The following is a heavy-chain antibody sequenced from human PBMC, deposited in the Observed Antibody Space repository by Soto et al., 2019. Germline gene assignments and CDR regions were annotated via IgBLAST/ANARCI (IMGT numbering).Heavy chain of an antibody. CDR2: IYHSWST. J-gene: IGHJ6*02. V-gene: IGHV4-4*02. CDR3: ARVSGSYCYGMDV. CDR1: GGPISSSNW. D-gene: IGHD1-26*01. Sequence: QVQLQESGPGLVNPSGTLSLTCAVSGGPISSSNWLSWVRQPPGKGLEWIGEIYHSWSTNYNPSLKSRVTISEDKSKKQFSLKLRSVTGAATALYYCARVSGSYCYGMDVWGQGTTVTVCS.